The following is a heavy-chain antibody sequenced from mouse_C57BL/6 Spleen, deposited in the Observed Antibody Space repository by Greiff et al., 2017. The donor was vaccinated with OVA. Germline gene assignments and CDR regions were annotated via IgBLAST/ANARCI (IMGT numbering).Heavy chain of an antibody. D-gene: IGHD2-5*01. V-gene: IGHV5-16*01. CDR2: INYDGSST. CDR3: ARDDAYSNYAMDY. Sequence: EVKLVESEGGLVQPGSSMKLSCTASGFTFSDYYMAWVRQVPEKGLEWVANINYDGSSTYYLDSLKSRFIISRDNAKNILYLQMSSLKSEDTATYYCARDDAYSNYAMDYWGQGTSVTVSS. J-gene: IGHJ4*01. CDR1: GFTFSDYY.